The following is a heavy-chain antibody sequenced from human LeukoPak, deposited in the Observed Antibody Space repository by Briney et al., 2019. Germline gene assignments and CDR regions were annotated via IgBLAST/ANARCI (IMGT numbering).Heavy chain of an antibody. CDR2: IIPIFGTA. Sequence: GASVKVSCKASGGTFSSYAISWVRQAPGQGLEWMGGIIPIFGTANYAQKFQGRVTITADESTSTAYMELSSLRSEDTAVYYCARGSVGYCSGGSCYSANDYWGQGTLATVSS. V-gene: IGHV1-69*13. CDR1: GGTFSSYA. D-gene: IGHD2-15*01. CDR3: ARGSVGYCSGGSCYSANDY. J-gene: IGHJ4*02.